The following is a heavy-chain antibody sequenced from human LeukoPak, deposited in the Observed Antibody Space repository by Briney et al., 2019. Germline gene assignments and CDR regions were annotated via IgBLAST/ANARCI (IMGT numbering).Heavy chain of an antibody. D-gene: IGHD1-14*01. CDR2: INPSGGST. V-gene: IGHV1-46*01. J-gene: IGHJ4*02. CDR3: VRVPPGTTIYAY. CDR1: GYTFTSYY. Sequence: GASVEVSCKASGYTFTSYYMHWVRQAPGQGLEWMGIINPSGGSTSYAQKFQGRVTMTRSTSIGTAYMELSSLRSEDTAIYYCVRVPPGTTIYAYWGQGTLVTVSS.